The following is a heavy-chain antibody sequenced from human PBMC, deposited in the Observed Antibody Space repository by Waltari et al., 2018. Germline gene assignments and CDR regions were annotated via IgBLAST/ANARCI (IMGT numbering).Heavy chain of an antibody. V-gene: IGHV3-66*01. CDR3: VRDIPRDDSSCDV. Sequence: EEQLVESGGGSVQPGGSLKLACPASGLTISRNYMNWVRQAPGKGLEWVAVMYVGGATQYADSVKDRFIISRDNSKNTLYLQMHSLKVDDTAVYYCVRDIPRDDSSCDVWGQGTTVIVSS. J-gene: IGHJ6*02. CDR2: MYVGGAT. CDR1: GLTISRNY. D-gene: IGHD6-13*01.